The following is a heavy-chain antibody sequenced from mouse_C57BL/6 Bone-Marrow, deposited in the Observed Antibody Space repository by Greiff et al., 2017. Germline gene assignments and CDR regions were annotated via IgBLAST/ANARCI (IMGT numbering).Heavy chain of an antibody. V-gene: IGHV1-81*01. D-gene: IGHD2-2*01. J-gene: IGHJ4*01. Sequence: VQLQESGAELARPGASVKLSCKASGYTFTSYGISWVKQRTGQGLEWIGEIYPRSGNTYYNEKFKGKATLTADKSSSTAYMELRSLTSEDSAVYFCARRGVTTLGAMDYWGQGTSVTVSS. CDR1: GYTFTSYG. CDR3: ARRGVTTLGAMDY. CDR2: IYPRSGNT.